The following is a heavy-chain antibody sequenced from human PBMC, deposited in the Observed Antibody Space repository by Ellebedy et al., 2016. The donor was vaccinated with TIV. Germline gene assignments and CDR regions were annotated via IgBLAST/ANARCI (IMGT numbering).Heavy chain of an antibody. V-gene: IGHV1-24*01. CDR1: GYTFTSYG. CDR3: ASGERGHYYYYYGMDV. Sequence: ASVKVSXKASGYTFTSYGISWVRQAPGKGLEWMGGFDPEDDETIYAQKFQGRVTMTEDTSTDTAYMELSSLRSEDTAVYYCASGERGHYYYYYGMDVWGQGTTVTVSS. D-gene: IGHD7-27*01. CDR2: FDPEDDET. J-gene: IGHJ6*02.